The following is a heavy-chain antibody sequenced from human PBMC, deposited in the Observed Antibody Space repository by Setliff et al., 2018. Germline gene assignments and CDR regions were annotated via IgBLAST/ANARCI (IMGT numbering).Heavy chain of an antibody. V-gene: IGHV1-69*10. CDR2: IIPILGIA. J-gene: IGHJ3*02. CDR3: ARDVFPYHYEGAFDI. CDR1: GGTFSSYA. D-gene: IGHD3-22*01. Sequence: SVKVSCKASGGTFSSYAISWVRQAPGQGLEWMGGIIPILGIANYAQKFQGRVTITADKSTSTVYMDMSSLRSEDTAVYYCARDVFPYHYEGAFDIWGQGTMVT.